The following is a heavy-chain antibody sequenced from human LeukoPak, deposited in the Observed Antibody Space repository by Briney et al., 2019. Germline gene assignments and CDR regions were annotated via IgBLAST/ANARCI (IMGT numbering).Heavy chain of an antibody. CDR3: AKDLVVGAPTLFDY. V-gene: IGHV3-23*01. CDR1: GGSISSGGYS. J-gene: IGHJ4*02. D-gene: IGHD1-26*01. Sequence: LSLTCAVSGGSISSGGYSWSCVRQAPGKGLEWVSAISGSGGGTYYADSVKGRFTISRDNYKTTLYLQMTSLRAEDTAVYYCAKDLVVGAPTLFDYWGQGTLVTVSS. CDR2: ISGSGGGT.